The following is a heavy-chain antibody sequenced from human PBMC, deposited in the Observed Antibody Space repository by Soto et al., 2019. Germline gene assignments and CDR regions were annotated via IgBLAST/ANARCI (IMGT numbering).Heavy chain of an antibody. J-gene: IGHJ4*02. D-gene: IGHD6-13*01. CDR1: GGSISTSNW. CDR3: ARARATIAAAAIFDC. CDR2: VYRTGST. Sequence: PSETLSLTCAVSGGSISTSNWWSWVRQPPGKGLEWIGEVYRTGSTNYNPSLESRLTISVDKSKNQFPLKLTSVTAADTAVYYCARARATIAAAAIFDCWGQGTLVTVSS. V-gene: IGHV4-4*02.